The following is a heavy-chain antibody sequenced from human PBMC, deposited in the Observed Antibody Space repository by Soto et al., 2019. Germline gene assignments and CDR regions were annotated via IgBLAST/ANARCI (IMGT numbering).Heavy chain of an antibody. CDR1: GYIFTGYY. V-gene: IGHV1-2*02. CDR3: ATDQENYYDSSGYYYGY. J-gene: IGHJ4*02. D-gene: IGHD3-22*01. CDR2: INPNSGGT. Sequence: ASLKVSCKASGYIFTGYYMHWVRQAPGQGLEWMGYINPNSGGTNYAQKFQGRVTMTRDTSISTAYMELSRLRSDDTAVYYCATDQENYYDSSGYYYGYWGQGTLVTVSS.